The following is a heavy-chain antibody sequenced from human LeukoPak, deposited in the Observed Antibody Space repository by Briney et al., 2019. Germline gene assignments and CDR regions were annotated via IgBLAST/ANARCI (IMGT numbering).Heavy chain of an antibody. Sequence: GSLRLSCAASGFTVSSNYMSWIRQPPGKGLEWIGEINHSGSTNYNPSLKSRVTISVDTSKNQFSLKLSSVTAADTAVYYCARAGIAAAGTIRGVKYFQHWGQGTLVTVSS. D-gene: IGHD6-13*01. CDR2: INHSGST. J-gene: IGHJ1*01. CDR1: GFTVSSNY. CDR3: ARAGIAAAGTIRGVKYFQH. V-gene: IGHV4-34*01.